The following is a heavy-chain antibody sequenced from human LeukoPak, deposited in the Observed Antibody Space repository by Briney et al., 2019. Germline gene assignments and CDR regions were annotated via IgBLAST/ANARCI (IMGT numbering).Heavy chain of an antibody. V-gene: IGHV4-4*02. Sequence: SETLSLTCAVSGDSISSSNWWSWVRQPPGKGLEWIGEISRNGNTNYNPSLKSRVTISVDTSKNQFSLKLSSVTAADTAVYYCARDLRWEFDYWGQGTLVTVSS. CDR3: ARDLRWEFDY. CDR1: GDSISSSNW. J-gene: IGHJ4*02. D-gene: IGHD4-23*01. CDR2: ISRNGNT.